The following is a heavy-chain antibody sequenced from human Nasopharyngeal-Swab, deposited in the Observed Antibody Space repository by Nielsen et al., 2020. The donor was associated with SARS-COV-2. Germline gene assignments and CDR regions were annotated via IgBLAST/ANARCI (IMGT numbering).Heavy chain of an antibody. CDR1: GFTFSSYS. J-gene: IGHJ4*02. CDR2: ISSSSYI. D-gene: IGHD3-3*01. Sequence: GESLKISCAASGFTFSSYSMDWVRQAPGKGLEWVSSISSSSYIYYADSVKGRFTISRDNAKNSLYLQMNSLRAEDTAVYYCASLLSITIFGDFDYWGQGTLVTVS. V-gene: IGHV3-21*01. CDR3: ASLLSITIFGDFDY.